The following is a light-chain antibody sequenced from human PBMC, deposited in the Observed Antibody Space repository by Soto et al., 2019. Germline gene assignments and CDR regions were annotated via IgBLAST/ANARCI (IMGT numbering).Light chain of an antibody. CDR2: AAS. V-gene: IGKV3-20*01. CDR3: QQYGISIT. J-gene: IGKJ5*01. CDR1: QSVSSSY. Sequence: EIVLTQSPGTLSLSPGERATLSCRASQSVSSSYLAWYQQKPGQAPRLLIYAASSRATGIPDRFSGSGSGTDFTLSISRLEPEDFAVYYCQQYGISITFGQGTRLEIK.